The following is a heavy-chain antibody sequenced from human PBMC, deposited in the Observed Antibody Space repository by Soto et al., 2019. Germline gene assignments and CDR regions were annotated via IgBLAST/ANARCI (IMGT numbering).Heavy chain of an antibody. J-gene: IGHJ4*02. D-gene: IGHD1-26*01. CDR1: GYTFSSYH. CDR2: ISAYNGHT. V-gene: IGHV1-18*01. CDR3: ARDGTPSDY. Sequence: QVPLVQSGAEVKQPGASVKVSCKASGYTFSSYHISWVRQAPGQGLEWMGWISAYNGHTNYAQKIQGRVNMTTHTSPRTVYMEPRSLRSDDTAVYYSARDGTPSDYWGQGTLVTVSS.